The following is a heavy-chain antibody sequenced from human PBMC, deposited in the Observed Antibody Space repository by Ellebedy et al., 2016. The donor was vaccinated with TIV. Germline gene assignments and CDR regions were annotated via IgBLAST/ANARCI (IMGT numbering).Heavy chain of an antibody. CDR2: IDWDDDK. CDR3: ARIHCGGSWYEVEDH. CDR1: GFSLSTSGMC. Sequence: SGPTLVKPTQTLTLTCTFSGFSLSTSGMCVSWIRQPPGKALEWLARIDWDDDKYYSTSLKTRLTISKDTSKNQVVLTMTNMDPVDTATYYCARIHCGGSWYEVEDHWGQGTLVTVSS. J-gene: IGHJ4*02. V-gene: IGHV2-70*11. D-gene: IGHD6-13*01.